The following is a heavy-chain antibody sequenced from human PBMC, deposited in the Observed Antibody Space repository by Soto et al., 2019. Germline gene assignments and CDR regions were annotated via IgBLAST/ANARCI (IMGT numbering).Heavy chain of an antibody. CDR2: IKQDGSEK. CDR1: GFTFSSYW. CDR3: ARDPEWLRLGPYYYYMDV. J-gene: IGHJ6*03. D-gene: IGHD5-12*01. V-gene: IGHV3-7*01. Sequence: GESLKISCAASGFTFSSYWMSWVRQAPGKGLEWVANIKQDGSEKYYVDSVKGRFTISRDNAKNSLYLQMNSLRAEDTAVYYCARDPEWLRLGPYYYYMDVWGKGTTVTVSS.